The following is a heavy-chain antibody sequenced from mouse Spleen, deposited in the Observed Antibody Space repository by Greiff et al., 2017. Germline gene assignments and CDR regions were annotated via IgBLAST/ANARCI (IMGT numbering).Heavy chain of an antibody. CDR2: IYPGNSDT. CDR1: GYTFTSYW. J-gene: IGHJ2*01. D-gene: IGHD1-1*01. Sequence: VQLQQSGTVLARPGASVKMSCTTSGYTFTSYWMHWVKQRPGQGLEWIGAIYPGNSDTSYNQKFKGKAKLTAVTSASTAYMELSSLTNEDSAVYYCTRSYYYGSSYSDYWGQGTTLTVSS. V-gene: IGHV1-5*01. CDR3: TRSYYYGSSYSDY.